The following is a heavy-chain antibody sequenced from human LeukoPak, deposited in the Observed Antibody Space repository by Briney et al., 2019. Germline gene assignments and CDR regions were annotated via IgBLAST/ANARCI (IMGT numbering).Heavy chain of an antibody. V-gene: IGHV1-8*01. CDR3: ARGHGGSGYAAGE. CDR2: MNPNSGNT. J-gene: IGHJ4*02. D-gene: IGHD5-12*01. CDR1: GYTFTSYD. Sequence: EASVKVSCKASGYTFTSYDINWVRQATGQGLEWMGWMNPNSGNTGYARKFQGRVTMTRDTSISTAYMELSRLRSDDTAVYYCARGHGGSGYAAGEWGQGTLVTVSS.